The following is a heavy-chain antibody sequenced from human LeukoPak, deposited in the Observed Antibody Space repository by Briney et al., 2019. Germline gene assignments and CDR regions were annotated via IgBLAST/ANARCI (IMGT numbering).Heavy chain of an antibody. CDR3: AWSGTSYLYFDY. Sequence: GGSLRLSCAASGFTVSSNYMSWVRQAPGKGLEWVSVIYSGGSTYYADSVKGRFTISRDNSKNTLYFQMNSLRAEDTAVYYCAWSGTSYLYFDYWGQGTLVTVSS. CDR1: GFTVSSNY. CDR2: IYSGGST. J-gene: IGHJ4*02. V-gene: IGHV3-66*01. D-gene: IGHD1-26*01.